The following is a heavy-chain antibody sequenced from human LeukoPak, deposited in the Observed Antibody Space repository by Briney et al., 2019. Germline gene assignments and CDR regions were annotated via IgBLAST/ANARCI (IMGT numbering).Heavy chain of an antibody. CDR2: IWYDGSNK. D-gene: IGHD2-2*01. CDR1: GFTFNRYA. V-gene: IGHV3-33*01. CDR3: ARDRVVPAAIDHYGMDV. J-gene: IGHJ6*02. Sequence: GGSLRLSCAASGFTFNRYAMHWVRQAPGKGLEWVAVIWYDGSNKYYADSVKGRFTISRDNSKNTLYLQMNSLRAEDTAVYYCARDRVVPAAIDHYGMDVWGQGTTVTVSS.